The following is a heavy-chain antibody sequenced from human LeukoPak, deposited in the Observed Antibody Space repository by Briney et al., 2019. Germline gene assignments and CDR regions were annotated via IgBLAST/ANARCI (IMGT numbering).Heavy chain of an antibody. CDR2: IYYTGDT. Sequence: SETLSLTCTVSGGSISDYYWAWIRQPPGKGLEWIGTIYYTGDTYYNPSLKSRVTISVDTSKNQFSLKWNSVTAADTAVYYCATHGPAVAGGFDPWGRGALVTVSS. CDR3: ATHGPAVAGGFDP. CDR1: GGSISDYY. V-gene: IGHV4-39*01. D-gene: IGHD6-19*01. J-gene: IGHJ5*02.